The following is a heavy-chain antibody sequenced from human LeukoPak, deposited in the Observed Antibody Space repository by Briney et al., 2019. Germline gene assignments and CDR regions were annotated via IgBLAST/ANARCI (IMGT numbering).Heavy chain of an antibody. CDR2: IYYSGST. CDR3: ARARDDYGDYGSSQGYNWFDP. CDR1: GGSISSYY. V-gene: IGHV4-59*12. J-gene: IGHJ5*02. Sequence: SETLSLTCTVSGGSISSYYWSWIRQPPGKGLEWIGYIYYSGSTNYNPSLKSRVTISVDTSKNQFSLKLSSVTAADTAVYYCARARDDYGDYGSSQGYNWFDPWGQGTLVTVSS. D-gene: IGHD4-17*01.